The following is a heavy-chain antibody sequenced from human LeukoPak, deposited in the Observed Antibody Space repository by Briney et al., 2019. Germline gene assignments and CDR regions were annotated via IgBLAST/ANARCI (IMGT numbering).Heavy chain of an antibody. D-gene: IGHD4-11*01. Sequence: ASVTVSCTTSGYTFTNFGISWVRQAPGQGLEWMGWISAYNGNTNYAQKLQGRVTMTTDTSTSTAYMELRSLRSDDTAVYYCARTTVRNHNWFDPWGQGTLVTVSS. CDR3: ARTTVRNHNWFDP. J-gene: IGHJ5*02. V-gene: IGHV1-18*01. CDR2: ISAYNGNT. CDR1: GYTFTNFG.